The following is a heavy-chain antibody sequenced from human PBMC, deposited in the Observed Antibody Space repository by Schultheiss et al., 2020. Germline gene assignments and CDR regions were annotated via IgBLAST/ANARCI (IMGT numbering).Heavy chain of an antibody. CDR1: GFTFSSYW. J-gene: IGHJ6*04. V-gene: IGHV3-74*01. Sequence: GGSLRLSCAASGFTFSSYWMHWVRQAPGKGLVWVSRINSDGSSTSYADSVKGRFTISRDNAKNSLYLQMDSLRDEDTAVYYCARDPWDCSSISCYQKRGVWGKGTTVTVSS. CDR3: ARDPWDCSSISCYQKRGV. CDR2: INSDGSST. D-gene: IGHD2-2*01.